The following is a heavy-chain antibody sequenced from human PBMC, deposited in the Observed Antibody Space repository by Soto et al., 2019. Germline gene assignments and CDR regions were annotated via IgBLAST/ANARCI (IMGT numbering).Heavy chain of an antibody. J-gene: IGHJ3*02. CDR1: GGSISSSSYS. D-gene: IGHD5-12*01. CDR2: IYYSGST. CDR3: ARDDGYSGYVELNAFDI. Sequence: SETLSLTCTVSGGSISSSSYSWGWIRQPPGKGLEWIGSIYYSGSTYYNPSLKSRVTISVDTSKNQFSLKLSSVTAADTAVYYCARDDGYSGYVELNAFDIWGQGTMVTVSS. V-gene: IGHV4-39*07.